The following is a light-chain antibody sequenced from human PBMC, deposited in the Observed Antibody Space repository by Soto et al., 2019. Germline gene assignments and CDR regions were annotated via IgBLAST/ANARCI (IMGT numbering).Light chain of an antibody. CDR1: SSDVRGYNY. CDR3: SSYTSSSTVV. J-gene: IGLJ3*02. V-gene: IGLV2-14*01. Sequence: QSALTQPASVSGSPGQSITISCTGTSSDVRGYNYVSWYQHHPGKAPKLMIYEANYRPSGVSNRFSGSKSDNSASLTISGLQAEDEADYYCSSYTSSSTVVFGGGTKLTVL. CDR2: EAN.